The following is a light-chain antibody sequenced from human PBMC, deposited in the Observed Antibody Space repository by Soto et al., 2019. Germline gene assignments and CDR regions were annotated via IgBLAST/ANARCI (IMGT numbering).Light chain of an antibody. CDR2: DAS. Sequence: EIVLTQSPATLSLSPGERATLSCRASQSVSSYLAWYQQKPVQAPRLLIYDASNRATGVPARFSGSGSGTDFTLTISSLEPEDFALYYCQQRNNWPPITFGQGTRLEIK. V-gene: IGKV3-11*01. CDR3: QQRNNWPPIT. J-gene: IGKJ5*01. CDR1: QSVSSY.